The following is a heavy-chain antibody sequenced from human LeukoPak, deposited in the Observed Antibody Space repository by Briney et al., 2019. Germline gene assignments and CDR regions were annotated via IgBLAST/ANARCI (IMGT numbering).Heavy chain of an antibody. J-gene: IGHJ6*03. CDR3: ARGSGSYTYYYYYMDV. V-gene: IGHV3-21*01. CDR2: ISSSSSYI. CDR1: GFTFSSYS. D-gene: IGHD1-26*01. Sequence: GGSLRLSCAASGFTFSSYSMNWVRQAPGKGLEWVSSISSSSSYIYYADSVKGRFTISGDNAKNSLYLQMNSLRAEDTAVYYCARGSGSYTYYYYYMDVWGKGTTVTVSS.